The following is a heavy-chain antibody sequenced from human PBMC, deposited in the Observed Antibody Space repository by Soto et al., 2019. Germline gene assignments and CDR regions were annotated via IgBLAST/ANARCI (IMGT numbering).Heavy chain of an antibody. CDR3: ARDGYDGSGSPYPAY. V-gene: IGHV4-59*01. D-gene: IGHD3-10*01. J-gene: IGHJ4*02. CDR2: IYYLGST. CDR1: GGSMSEYF. Sequence: SETLSLTCSVSGGSMSEYFWSWMRQSPGKGLEWIGYIYYLGSTDYNPSLKSRVTISVDTSKRQFSLRLTSVTAADTAVYYCARDGYDGSGSPYPAYWGPGTQVTVSS.